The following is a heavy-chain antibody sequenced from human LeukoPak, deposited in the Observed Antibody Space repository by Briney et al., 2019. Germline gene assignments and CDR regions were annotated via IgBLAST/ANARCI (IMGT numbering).Heavy chain of an antibody. CDR1: GGSISSYY. CDR2: IYYSGST. Sequence: PSETLSLTCTVSGGSISSYYWSWIRQPPGKGLEWIGYIYYSGSTNYNPSLKSRVTISVDTSKNQFSLKLSSVTAADTAVYYCASAGGYGDYLFDYWGQGTLVTVSS. V-gene: IGHV4-59*01. D-gene: IGHD4-17*01. CDR3: ASAGGYGDYLFDY. J-gene: IGHJ4*02.